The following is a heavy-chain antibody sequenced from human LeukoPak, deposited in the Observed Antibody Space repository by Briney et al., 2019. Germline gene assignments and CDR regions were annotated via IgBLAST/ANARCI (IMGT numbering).Heavy chain of an antibody. D-gene: IGHD4/OR15-4a*01. J-gene: IGHJ6*03. CDR2: INPNSGGT. CDR3: ARGSRGAASTYYYYYMDV. Sequence: ASVKVSCKASGYTFTGYYMHWVRQAPGQGLEWMGWINPNSGGTNYAQKFQGRVTITADKSTSTAYMDLSSLRSEDTAVYYCARGSRGAASTYYYYYMDVWGKGTTVTVSS. V-gene: IGHV1-2*02. CDR1: GYTFTGYY.